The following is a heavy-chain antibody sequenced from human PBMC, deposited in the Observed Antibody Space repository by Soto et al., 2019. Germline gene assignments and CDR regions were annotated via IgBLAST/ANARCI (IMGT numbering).Heavy chain of an antibody. CDR2: ISYDGSNK. J-gene: IGHJ4*02. Sequence: GGSLRLSCAASGFTFSSYGMHWVRQAPGKGLEWVAVISYDGSNKYYADSVKGRFTISRDNSKNTLYLQMNSLRAEDTAVYYCAKGSRYYYGSGSYSYFDYWGQGTLVTVSS. V-gene: IGHV3-30*18. D-gene: IGHD3-10*01. CDR1: GFTFSSYG. CDR3: AKGSRYYYGSGSYSYFDY.